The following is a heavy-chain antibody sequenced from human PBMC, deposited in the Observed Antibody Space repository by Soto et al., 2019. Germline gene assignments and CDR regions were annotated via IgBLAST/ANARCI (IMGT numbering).Heavy chain of an antibody. V-gene: IGHV4-30-2*01. J-gene: IGHJ5*02. CDR1: RGSVSSGGYS. Sequence: SETLSLTCSVSRGSVSSGGYSWSWVRQAPGKGLEWIGFISPSGSPAYNPSLNSRVSISVDTSNSQISLELSSVTAADTAVYYCTRGVLAWGPGTLVTVSS. CDR2: ISPSGSP. CDR3: TRGVLA. D-gene: IGHD2-8*01.